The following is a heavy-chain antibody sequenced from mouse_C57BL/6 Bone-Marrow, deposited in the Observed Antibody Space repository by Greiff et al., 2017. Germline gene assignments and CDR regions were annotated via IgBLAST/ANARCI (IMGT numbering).Heavy chain of an antibody. CDR3: ATRTLLLRFAY. CDR1: GFTFSSYG. CDR2: ISSGGSYT. V-gene: IGHV5-6*01. Sequence: EVKVVESGGDLVKPGGSLKLSCAASGFTFSSYGMSWVRQTPDKRLEWVATISSGGSYTYYPDSVKGRFTISRDNAKNTLYLQMSSLKSEDTAMYYCATRTLLLRFAYWGQGTLVTVSA. J-gene: IGHJ3*01. D-gene: IGHD1-1*01.